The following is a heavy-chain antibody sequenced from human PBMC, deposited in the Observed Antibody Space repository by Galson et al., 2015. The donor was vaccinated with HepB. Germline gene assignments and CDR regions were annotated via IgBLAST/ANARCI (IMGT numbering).Heavy chain of an antibody. Sequence: SLRLSCAASGFTFSSYGMHWVRQAPGKGLEWVAVISYDGNNKDYADSVKGRFTISGDNSKKTLYLQMNSLRAEDTAIYYCSKQDSGSFLIDYWGQGTLVTVSS. CDR2: ISYDGNNK. CDR3: SKQDSGSFLIDY. D-gene: IGHD1-26*01. V-gene: IGHV3-30*18. J-gene: IGHJ4*02. CDR1: GFTFSSYG.